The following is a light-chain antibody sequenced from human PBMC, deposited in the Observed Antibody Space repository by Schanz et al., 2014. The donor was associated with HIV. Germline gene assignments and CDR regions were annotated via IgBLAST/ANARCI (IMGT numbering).Light chain of an antibody. CDR2: STT. CDR1: TGAVTSGHY. CDR3: LLYSHGAWV. J-gene: IGLJ3*02. Sequence: QAVVTQEPSLTVSPGGTVTLTCGSSTGAVTSGHYSNWFQQQPGLAPMTLIYSTTNNQPWTAARFSGSLLGGKAALTLSGVQPEEEAEYYCLLYSHGAWVFGGGTKLTVL. V-gene: IGLV7-43*01.